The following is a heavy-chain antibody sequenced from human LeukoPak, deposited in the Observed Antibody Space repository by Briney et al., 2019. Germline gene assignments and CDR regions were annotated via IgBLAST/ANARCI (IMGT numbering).Heavy chain of an antibody. CDR1: GFMFSSNW. V-gene: IGHV3-7*01. Sequence: GGSLRLSCAASGFMFSSNWMSWVRLAPGKGLEWVANIKFDGSEKYYVDSVKGRFTISRDNAKNSLYLQMNSLRAEDTAVYYCVRGSQVGDWGQGTLVTVSS. CDR3: VRGSQVGD. D-gene: IGHD3-16*01. CDR2: IKFDGSEK. J-gene: IGHJ4*02.